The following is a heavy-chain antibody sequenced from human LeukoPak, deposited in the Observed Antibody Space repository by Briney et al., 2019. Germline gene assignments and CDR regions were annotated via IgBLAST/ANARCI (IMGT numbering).Heavy chain of an antibody. V-gene: IGHV4-31*03. CDR1: GGSISSGGYY. J-gene: IGHJ5*02. CDR2: IYHSGST. D-gene: IGHD4-23*01. Sequence: PSETLSLTCTVSGGSISSGGYYWSWIRQHPGKGLEWIGYIYHSGSTYYNPSLKSRVTISVDTSKNQFSLKLSSVTAADTAVYYCARGAPMTTVVTPAWFDPWGQGTLVTVSS. CDR3: ARGAPMTTVVTPAWFDP.